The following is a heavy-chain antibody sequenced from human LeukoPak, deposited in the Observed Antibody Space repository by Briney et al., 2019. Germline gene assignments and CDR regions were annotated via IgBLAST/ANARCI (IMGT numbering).Heavy chain of an antibody. D-gene: IGHD2-2*01. V-gene: IGHV1-8*01. CDR2: MNPNSGNT. J-gene: IGHJ4*02. Sequence: GASVKVSCRASGYTFTSYDINWVRQATGQGLEWMGWMNPNSGNTGYAQKFQGRVTMTRNTSISTAYMELSSLRSEDTAVYYCARPGRKSTSPTDYWGQGTLVTVSS. CDR3: ARPGRKSTSPTDY. CDR1: GYTFTSYD.